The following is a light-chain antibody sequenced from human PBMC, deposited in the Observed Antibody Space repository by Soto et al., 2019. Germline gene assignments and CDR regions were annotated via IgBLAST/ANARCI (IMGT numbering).Light chain of an antibody. J-gene: IGLJ2*01. V-gene: IGLV2-14*01. CDR1: SSDVGGYNY. CDR3: SSYTGSNTPVV. Sequence: QSALTQPGSVSGSPGQAITISCTGTSSDVGGYNYVSWYQQHPGKAPNLIIFDVSNRPSGVSNRFSGSQSGNSASLTISGLQAEDEADYYCSSYTGSNTPVVFGGGTKLTVL. CDR2: DVS.